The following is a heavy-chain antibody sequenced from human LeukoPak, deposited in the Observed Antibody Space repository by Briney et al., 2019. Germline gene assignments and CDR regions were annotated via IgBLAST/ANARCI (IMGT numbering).Heavy chain of an antibody. D-gene: IGHD1-26*01. CDR1: EYTFDIYW. CDR2: IYPADSDT. Sequence: GESLKISCKGSEYTFDIYWIGWVRQIPGKGLEWMGIIYPADSDTRYSPSFQGQVTISVDKSISTAYLQWSSLKASDTAMYYCARRGEGGTYQSLDYWGQGTLVTVSP. J-gene: IGHJ4*02. V-gene: IGHV5-51*01. CDR3: ARRGEGGTYQSLDY.